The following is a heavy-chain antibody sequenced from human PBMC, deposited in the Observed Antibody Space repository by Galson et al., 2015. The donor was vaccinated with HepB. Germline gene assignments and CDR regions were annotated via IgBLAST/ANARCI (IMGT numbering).Heavy chain of an antibody. J-gene: IGHJ4*02. Sequence: SLRLSCAASGFTFSDYYMSWMRQAPGKGLEWLSYISHSGTTVYHADSLKGRFSISRDNAKNSLYLQMNSLRADATAVYYCARGLGGYWGQGTLVTVSS. CDR1: GFTFSDYY. V-gene: IGHV3-11*01. CDR3: ARGLGGY. CDR2: ISHSGTTV. D-gene: IGHD2-15*01.